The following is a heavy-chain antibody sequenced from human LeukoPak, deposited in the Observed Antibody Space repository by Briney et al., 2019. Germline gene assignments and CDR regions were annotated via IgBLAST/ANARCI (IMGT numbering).Heavy chain of an antibody. Sequence: SETLSLTCTVSGDSISSSNYYWGWIRQPPGKGLEWIGYIYYSGSTNYNPSLKSRVTISVDTSKNQFSLKLSSVTAADTAVYYCARDIASNWFDPWGQGTLVTVSS. CDR2: IYYSGST. D-gene: IGHD2-21*01. V-gene: IGHV4-61*01. CDR1: GDSISSSNYY. CDR3: ARDIASNWFDP. J-gene: IGHJ5*02.